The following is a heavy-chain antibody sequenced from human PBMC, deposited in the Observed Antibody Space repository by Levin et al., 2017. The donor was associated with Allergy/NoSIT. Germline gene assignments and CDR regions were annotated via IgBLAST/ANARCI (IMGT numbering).Heavy chain of an antibody. CDR1: GFTFSDAW. V-gene: IGHV3-15*01. CDR3: TTGYCGSASCAPGAY. CDR2: IKRKADGGTT. Sequence: PSETLSLTCAASGFTFSDAWMTWVRQAPGKGLEWVGRIKRKADGGTTDYAAPVQGRFTISRDDSKNTLYLQMNSLKTEDTAVYYCTTGYCGSASCAPGAYWGQGTLVTVSS. J-gene: IGHJ4*02. D-gene: IGHD2-2*01.